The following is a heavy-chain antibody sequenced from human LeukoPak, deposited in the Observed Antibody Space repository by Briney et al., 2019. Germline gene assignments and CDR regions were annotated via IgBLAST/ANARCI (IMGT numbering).Heavy chain of an antibody. CDR2: FDPEDGET. V-gene: IGHV1-24*01. CDR3: ATYYYDSSGRLYYFDY. Sequence: ASVKVSCKVSGYTLTELSMHWVRQAPGKGLEWMGGFDPEDGETIYAQKFRGRVTMTEDTSTDTAYMELSSLRSEDTAVYYCATYYYDSSGRLYYFDYWGQGTLVTVSS. CDR1: GYTLTELS. J-gene: IGHJ4*02. D-gene: IGHD3-22*01.